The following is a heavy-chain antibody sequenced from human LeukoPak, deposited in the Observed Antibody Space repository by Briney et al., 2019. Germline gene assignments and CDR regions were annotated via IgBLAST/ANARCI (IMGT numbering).Heavy chain of an antibody. CDR1: GASISSHY. V-gene: IGHV4-59*11. Sequence: SETLSLTCTVSGASISSHYWGWIRQPPGKGLEWVAYIYYTGSTSYNPSLKSRVTILVDTSKNQFSLKLSSVTAADTAVYYCARDCSSSSCYSWGQGTLVTVSS. J-gene: IGHJ4*02. D-gene: IGHD2-2*01. CDR2: IYYTGST. CDR3: ARDCSSSSCYS.